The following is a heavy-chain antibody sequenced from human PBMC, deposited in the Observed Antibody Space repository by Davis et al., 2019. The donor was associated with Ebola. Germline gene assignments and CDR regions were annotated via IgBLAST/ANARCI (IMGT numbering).Heavy chain of an antibody. CDR1: GGTFSSYA. Sequence: AASVKVSCKASGGTFSSYAISWVRQAPGQGLEWVGGIIPIFGTANYAQKFQGRVPITADKSTSTAYMELSSLRSEDTAVYYCARGEWARSGNWFDPWGQGTLVTVSS. D-gene: IGHD2-8*01. CDR2: IIPIFGTA. CDR3: ARGEWARSGNWFDP. V-gene: IGHV1-69*06. J-gene: IGHJ5*02.